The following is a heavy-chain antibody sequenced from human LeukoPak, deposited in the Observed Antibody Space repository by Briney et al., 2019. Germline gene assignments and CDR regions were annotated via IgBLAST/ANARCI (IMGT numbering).Heavy chain of an antibody. J-gene: IGHJ4*02. CDR3: ARVSPYYYGAGPYYVIY. CDR1: GFTFSDYY. CDR2: ISSPGTSI. Sequence: TGGSLRLSCAASGFTFSDYYMSWIRQAPGKGLEWVSYISSPGTSIFYADSVKGRFTVSRDNTKNSLFLQMNSLRVEDTAVYYCARVSPYYYGAGPYYVIYWGQGTLVTVSS. V-gene: IGHV3-11*01. D-gene: IGHD3-10*01.